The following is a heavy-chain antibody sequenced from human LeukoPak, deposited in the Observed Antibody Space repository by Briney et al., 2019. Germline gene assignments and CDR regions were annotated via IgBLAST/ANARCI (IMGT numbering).Heavy chain of an antibody. CDR3: TTDMTARHH. CDR2: VKSKTNGGAT. D-gene: IGHD6-6*01. CDR1: GFTFTNAW. V-gene: IGHV3-15*01. Sequence: GGSLRLSCAASGFTFTNAWMTWVRQAPGKGLEWVGRVKSKTNGGATDYAAPVKGRFTISRDDSKNTLYLQMNNLKTEDTAVYYCTTDMTARHHWGQGTLVTVSS. J-gene: IGHJ5*02.